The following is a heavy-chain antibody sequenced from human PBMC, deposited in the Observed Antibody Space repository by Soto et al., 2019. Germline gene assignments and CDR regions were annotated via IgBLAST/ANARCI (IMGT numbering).Heavy chain of an antibody. D-gene: IGHD5-18*01. CDR3: ARDLYGGYTYGPGDY. V-gene: IGHV3-7*01. Sequence: EVQLVESGGGLVQPGGSLRLSCAASGFMFSAYWMSWVRQAPGKGLEGVANIHGDGGKIYYVDSVKGRFTISRDNAKRSLYLQRNSLRAEDTAAYYCARDLYGGYTYGPGDYWGQGALVAVSS. J-gene: IGHJ4*02. CDR1: GFMFSAYW. CDR2: IHGDGGKI.